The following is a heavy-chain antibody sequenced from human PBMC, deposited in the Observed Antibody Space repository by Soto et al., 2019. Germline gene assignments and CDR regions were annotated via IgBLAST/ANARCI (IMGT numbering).Heavy chain of an antibody. D-gene: IGHD1-26*01. CDR2: ISYDGNNT. CDR3: AKGAGDRLSLGMDV. Sequence: QVQLVESGGGVVQPGWSLRLSCAASGFSISDYGMEWVRQDPGKGLEWVALISYDGNNTYYADSVKGRFTISRDNSKDTLFLQMTGLGAEDTAVYYCAKGAGDRLSLGMDVWGQGTTVTVSS. CDR1: GFSISDYG. V-gene: IGHV3-30*18. J-gene: IGHJ6*02.